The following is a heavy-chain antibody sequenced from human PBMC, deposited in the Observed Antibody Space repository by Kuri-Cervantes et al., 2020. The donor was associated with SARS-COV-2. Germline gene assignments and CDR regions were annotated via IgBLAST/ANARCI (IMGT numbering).Heavy chain of an antibody. J-gene: IGHJ4*02. CDR3: ARDQTSGYYYGVDY. CDR1: GFTFSGHW. D-gene: IGHD3-22*01. CDR2: INPDGSYT. Sequence: GESLKISCAASGFTFSGHWIHWVRQAPGKGLVWVSRINPDGSYTNNADSVKGRFTLSRDNAKNMLYLQMNSLRAEDTAVYYCARDQTSGYYYGVDYWGQGTLVTVSS. V-gene: IGHV3-74*01.